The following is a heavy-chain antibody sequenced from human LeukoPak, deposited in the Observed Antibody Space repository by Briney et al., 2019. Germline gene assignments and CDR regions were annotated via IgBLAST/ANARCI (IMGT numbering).Heavy chain of an antibody. Sequence: PVASVKVSCKASGGTFSSYAISWVRQAPGQGLEWMGGIIPIFGTANYAQKFQGRVTITADESTSTAYMELSSLRSEDTAVYYCARAVTMVRGVIMYYFDYWGQGTLVTVSS. CDR2: IIPIFGTA. J-gene: IGHJ4*02. CDR1: GGTFSSYA. V-gene: IGHV1-69*01. CDR3: ARAVTMVRGVIMYYFDY. D-gene: IGHD3-10*01.